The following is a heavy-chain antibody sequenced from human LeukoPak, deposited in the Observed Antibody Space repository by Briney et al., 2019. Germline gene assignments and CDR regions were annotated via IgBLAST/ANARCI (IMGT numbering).Heavy chain of an antibody. CDR2: IYYSGST. Sequence: SETLSLTCTVSGGSISNNYWSWIRQPPGKGLEWIGYIYYSGSTNYNPSLKSRVTISVDTSKNQFSLELSSVTAADTAVYYCARDYTVEQWLTDDAFDIWGQGTMVTVSS. CDR3: ARDYTVEQWLTDDAFDI. CDR1: GGSISNNY. V-gene: IGHV4-59*01. J-gene: IGHJ3*02. D-gene: IGHD6-19*01.